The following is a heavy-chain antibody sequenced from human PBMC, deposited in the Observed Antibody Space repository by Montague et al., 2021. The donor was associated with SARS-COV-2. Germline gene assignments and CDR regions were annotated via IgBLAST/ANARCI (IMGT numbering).Heavy chain of an antibody. CDR2: LSYSGRP. D-gene: IGHD6-19*01. CDR1: GGSFSDYA. Sequence: SETLSLTCAFAGGSFSDYAWSWIRQPPGKRLEWIGYLSYSGRPXXXPSXXXRVPISVDTSKNQFSFPLRSVIAADTAVYYCAGRLPQYTSGWYFDQWGQGTLVAVSS. V-gene: IGHV4-59*08. J-gene: IGHJ4*02. CDR3: AGRLPQYTSGWYFDQ.